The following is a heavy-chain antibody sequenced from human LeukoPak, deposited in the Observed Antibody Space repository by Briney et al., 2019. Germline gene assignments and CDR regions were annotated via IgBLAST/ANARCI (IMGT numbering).Heavy chain of an antibody. CDR1: GYTFTSYA. CDR3: ARDGAWSPPQMNFDYYYGVDV. Sequence: GASVKVSCKASGYTFTSYAMNWVRQAPGQGLEWMGWINTNTGNPTYAQGFTGRFVFSLDTSVSTAYLQISSLKAEDTAVYYCARDGAWSPPQMNFDYYYGVDVWGQGTTVTVSS. CDR2: INTNTGNP. D-gene: IGHD3/OR15-3a*01. V-gene: IGHV7-4-1*02. J-gene: IGHJ6*02.